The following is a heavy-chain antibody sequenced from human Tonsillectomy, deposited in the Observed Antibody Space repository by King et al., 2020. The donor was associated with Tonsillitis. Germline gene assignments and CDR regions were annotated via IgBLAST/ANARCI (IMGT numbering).Heavy chain of an antibody. Sequence: VQLVESGGGVVQPVRSLRLSCAASGFTFSHYAMHWVRQAPGKGLEWVAHISYEGSRKYYADSVKGRFTISRDNSKNTLYLQMNSLRAEDTAVYYCARRSLEGDSSGYPGPPDYWGQGTLVTVSS. D-gene: IGHD3-22*01. CDR1: GFTFSHYA. CDR3: ARRSLEGDSSGYPGPPDY. J-gene: IGHJ4*02. V-gene: IGHV3-30*04. CDR2: ISYEGSRK.